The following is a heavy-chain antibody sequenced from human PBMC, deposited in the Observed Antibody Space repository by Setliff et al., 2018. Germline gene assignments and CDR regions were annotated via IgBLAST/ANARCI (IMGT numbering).Heavy chain of an antibody. J-gene: IGHJ6*02. Sequence: PGGSLRLSCAASGFTFSSYGMHWVRQAPGKGLEWVAVIWYDGSNKYYADSVKGRFTISRDNSKNTLYLQMNSLRAEDTAVYYCARAGNYNFWSGYRHYYYYGMDVWGQGTTVTVSS. V-gene: IGHV3-33*01. CDR2: IWYDGSNK. CDR1: GFTFSSYG. D-gene: IGHD3-3*01. CDR3: ARAGNYNFWSGYRHYYYYGMDV.